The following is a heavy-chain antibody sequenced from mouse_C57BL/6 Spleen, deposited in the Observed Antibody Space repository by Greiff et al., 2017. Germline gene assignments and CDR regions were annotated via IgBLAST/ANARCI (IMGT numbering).Heavy chain of an antibody. CDR1: GYTFTSYW. D-gene: IGHD2-4*01. Sequence: QVQLQQSGAELAKPGASVKLSCKASGYTFTSYWMHWVKQRPGQGLEWIGYINPSSGYTKYNQKFKDKATLTADKSSSTAYMQLSSLTSEDSAVYYWALSIYYDYVLFAYWGQGTLVTVSA. CDR2: INPSSGYT. CDR3: ALSIYYDYVLFAY. V-gene: IGHV1-7*01. J-gene: IGHJ3*01.